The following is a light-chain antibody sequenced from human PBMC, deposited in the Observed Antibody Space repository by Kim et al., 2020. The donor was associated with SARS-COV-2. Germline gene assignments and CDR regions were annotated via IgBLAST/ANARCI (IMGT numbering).Light chain of an antibody. CDR1: SSDIGTYNY. CDR3: ISYTTSSTWV. J-gene: IGLJ3*02. Sequence: GHSITISCTGTSSDIGTYNYVTWYQQYPGKAPKLMIYDVNKRPSGVSNRFSGSKSGITASLTISGLQAEDEADYYCISYTTSSTWVFGGGTQLTVL. V-gene: IGLV2-14*03. CDR2: DVN.